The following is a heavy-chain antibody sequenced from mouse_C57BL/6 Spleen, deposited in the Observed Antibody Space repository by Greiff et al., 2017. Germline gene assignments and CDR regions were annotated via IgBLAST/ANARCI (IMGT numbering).Heavy chain of an antibody. CDR1: GYTFTDYY. CDR3: ARSPSNSYYFDD. D-gene: IGHD4-1*02. V-gene: IGHV1-76*01. J-gene: IGHJ2*01. CDR2: IYPGSGNT. Sequence: QVQLKESGAELVRPGASVKLSCTASGYTFTDYYINWVKQRPGQGLEWIARIYPGSGNTYYNEKFKGKATLTAEKSSSTAYMQLSSLTSEDSAVYFCARSPSNSYYFDDWGQGTTLTVSS.